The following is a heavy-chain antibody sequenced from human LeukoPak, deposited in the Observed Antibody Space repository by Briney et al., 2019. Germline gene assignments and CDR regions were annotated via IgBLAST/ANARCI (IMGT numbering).Heavy chain of an antibody. CDR1: GFAFSSYA. Sequence: GGSLRLSCAASGFAFSSYAMHWVRQAPGKGLEWVAVISYDGSNKYYADSVKGRFTISRDNSKNTRYLQMNSLRAEDTAVYYCAKGGEDIVVVPAAIDYWGQGTLVTVSS. D-gene: IGHD2-2*01. CDR3: AKGGEDIVVVPAAIDY. V-gene: IGHV3-30-3*01. CDR2: ISYDGSNK. J-gene: IGHJ4*02.